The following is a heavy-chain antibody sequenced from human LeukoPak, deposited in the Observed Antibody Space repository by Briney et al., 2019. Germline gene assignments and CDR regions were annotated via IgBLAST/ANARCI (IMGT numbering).Heavy chain of an antibody. D-gene: IGHD1-1*01. CDR2: FTGPADSGGKT. CDR1: GFTFSVYA. V-gene: IGHV3-23*01. J-gene: IGHJ4*02. CDR3: AKAQTGTDMIFDY. Sequence: GGSLRLSCAASGFTFSVYATSWVRQAPGKGLEWVSTFTGPADSGGKTYYSDSVKGQFTISRDNSKNTLSLQMNSLRVEDTAIYYCAKAQTGTDMIFDYWGQGALVTVSS.